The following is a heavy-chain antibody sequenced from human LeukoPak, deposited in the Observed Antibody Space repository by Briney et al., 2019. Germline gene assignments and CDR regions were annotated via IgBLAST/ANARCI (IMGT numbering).Heavy chain of an antibody. CDR1: GGSISSYY. CDR3: ARDYDILTGYFRGGFDY. Sequence: PSETLSLTCTVSGGSISSYYWSWIRQPPGKGLEWIGYIYYSGSTNYNPSLKSRVTISVDTSKNQFSLKLSSVTAADTAVYYCARDYDILTGYFRGGFDYWGQGTLVTVSS. V-gene: IGHV4-59*01. D-gene: IGHD3-9*01. CDR2: IYYSGST. J-gene: IGHJ4*02.